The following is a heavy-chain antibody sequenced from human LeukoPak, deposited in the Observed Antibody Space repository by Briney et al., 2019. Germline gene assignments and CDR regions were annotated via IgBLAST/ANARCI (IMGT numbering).Heavy chain of an antibody. CDR3: ARRAALDY. J-gene: IGHJ4*02. CDR1: GFSFSSYS. CDR2: ISSSSNYI. D-gene: IGHD2-15*01. V-gene: IGHV3-21*01. Sequence: GGSLRLSCAASGFSFSSYSMNWVRQAPGKGLEWVSSISSSSNYIYYADSVKGRFTTSRDNAKNSLYLQMNSLRAEDTAVYYCARRAALDYWGQGTLVTVSS.